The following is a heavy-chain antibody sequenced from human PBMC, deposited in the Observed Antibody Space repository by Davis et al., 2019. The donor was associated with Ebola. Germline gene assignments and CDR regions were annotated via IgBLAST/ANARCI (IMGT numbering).Heavy chain of an antibody. CDR1: GFTFSSYG. V-gene: IGHV3-30*18. Sequence: GESLKISCAASGFTFSSYGMHWVRQAPGKGLEWVAVISYDGSNKYYADSVKGRFTISRDNSKNTLYLQMNSLRAEDTAVYYCAKEPKYSYGFDYWGQGTLVTVSS. D-gene: IGHD5-18*01. J-gene: IGHJ4*02. CDR3: AKEPKYSYGFDY. CDR2: ISYDGSNK.